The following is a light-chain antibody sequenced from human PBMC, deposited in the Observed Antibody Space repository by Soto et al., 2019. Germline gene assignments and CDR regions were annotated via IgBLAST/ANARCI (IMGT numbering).Light chain of an antibody. CDR3: SSYTTSSTRV. CDR2: DVN. Sequence: QSALTQPASVSGSPGQSITISCTGTSSDIGAYNYVSWYQHHPGRAPKLMICDVNNRPSGVSNRFSGSKSGNTASLTISGLQAEDEADYYCSSYTTSSTRVFGGGTKLTVL. V-gene: IGLV2-14*03. CDR1: SSDIGAYNY. J-gene: IGLJ2*01.